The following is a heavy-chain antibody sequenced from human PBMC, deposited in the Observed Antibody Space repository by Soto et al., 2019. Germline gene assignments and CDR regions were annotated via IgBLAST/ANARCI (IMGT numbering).Heavy chain of an antibody. J-gene: IGHJ4*01. V-gene: IGHV4-34*01. CDR1: GGSFSGYY. CDR3: STRAYDTNGYYRFEH. D-gene: IGHD3-22*01. Sequence: PETLSLTCAVYGGSFSGYYWSWIRQPPGKGLEWIGEINHSGSTNYNPSLKSRVTISLDTSKNQFSLTLSAVTAADTAMYYCSTRAYDTNGYYRFEHWGQRTLVTVSS. CDR2: INHSGST.